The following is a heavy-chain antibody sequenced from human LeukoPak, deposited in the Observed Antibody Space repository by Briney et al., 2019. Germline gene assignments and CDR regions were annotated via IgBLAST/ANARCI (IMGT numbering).Heavy chain of an antibody. D-gene: IGHD6-6*01. CDR1: GGSISSGSYY. V-gene: IGHV4-61*02. CDR3: ARSGLIRSYSSSPSFDY. J-gene: IGHJ4*02. CDR2: IYTSGST. Sequence: PSETLSLTCTVSGGSISSGSYYWSWIRQPAGKGLEWIGRIYTSGSTNYNPSLKSRVTISVDTSKNQFSLKLSSVTAADTAVYYCARSGLIRSYSSSPSFDYWGQGTLVTVSS.